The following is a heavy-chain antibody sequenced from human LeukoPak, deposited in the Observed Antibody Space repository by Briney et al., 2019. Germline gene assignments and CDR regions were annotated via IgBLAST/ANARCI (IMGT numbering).Heavy chain of an antibody. CDR1: GYTFTNYY. Sequence: ASVKVSYKASGYTFTNYYMHWVRQAPGQGLEWMGIIHSGGGTTTYAQKVQGRVTMTRDTSTSTVYMELSSLKSEGTAVYYCARDGTHHSWDYWGQGTLVTVSS. CDR2: IHSGGGTT. J-gene: IGHJ4*02. D-gene: IGHD1-1*01. V-gene: IGHV1-46*01. CDR3: ARDGTHHSWDY.